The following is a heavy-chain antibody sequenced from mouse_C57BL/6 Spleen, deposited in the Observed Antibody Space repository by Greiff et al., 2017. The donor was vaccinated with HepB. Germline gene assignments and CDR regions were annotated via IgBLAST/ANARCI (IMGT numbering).Heavy chain of an antibody. CDR2: ISYDGSN. Sequence: VQLQQSGPGLVKPSQSLSLTCSVTGYSITSGYYWNWIRQFPGNKLEWMGYISYDGSNNYNPSLKNRISITRDTSKNQFFLKLNSVTTEDTATYYCAREEGSTMPYFDVWGTGTTVTVSS. CDR3: AREEGSTMPYFDV. J-gene: IGHJ1*03. V-gene: IGHV3-6*01. CDR1: GYSITSGYY. D-gene: IGHD2-1*01.